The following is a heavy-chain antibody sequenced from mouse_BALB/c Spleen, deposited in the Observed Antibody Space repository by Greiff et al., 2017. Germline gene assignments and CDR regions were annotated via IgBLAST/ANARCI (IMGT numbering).Heavy chain of an antibody. D-gene: IGHD1-1*01. CDR1: GFSLTGYG. Sequence: VKLVESGPGLVAPSQSLSITCTVSGFSLTGYGVNWVRQPPGKGLEWLGMIWGDGSTDYNSALKSRLSISKDNSKSQVFLKMNSLQTDDTARYYCAREKGDGDYAMDYWGQGTSVTVSS. CDR2: IWGDGST. V-gene: IGHV2-6-7*01. J-gene: IGHJ4*01. CDR3: AREKGDGDYAMDY.